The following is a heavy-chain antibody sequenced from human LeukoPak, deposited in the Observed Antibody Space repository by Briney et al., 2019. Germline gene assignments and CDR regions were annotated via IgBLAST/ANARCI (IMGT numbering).Heavy chain of an antibody. D-gene: IGHD2-15*01. J-gene: IGHJ4*02. CDR3: ARAGRYCSGGSCYYIY. CDR1: GGTFSSYA. V-gene: IGHV1-69*01. Sequence: SVKVSCKASGGTFSSYAISWVRQAPGQGLEWMGGIIPIFGTANYAQKFQGRVTITADESTSTAYMELSSLRSEDTAVYYCARAGRYCSGGSCYYIYWGQGTLVTVSS. CDR2: IIPIFGTA.